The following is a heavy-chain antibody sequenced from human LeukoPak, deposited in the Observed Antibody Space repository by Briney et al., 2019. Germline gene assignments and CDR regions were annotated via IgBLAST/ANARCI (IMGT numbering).Heavy chain of an antibody. J-gene: IGHJ5*02. CDR3: ARVRGGELGYSWFDP. CDR1: GGTFSSYA. V-gene: IGHV1-69*05. CDR2: IIPVFGTA. D-gene: IGHD1-7*01. Sequence: GASVKVSCKASGGTFSSYAISWVRQAPGQGLEWMGGIIPVFGTANYAQKFQGRVTITTDESTSTAYMELSSLRSEDTAVYYCARVRGGELGYSWFDPWGQGTLVTVSS.